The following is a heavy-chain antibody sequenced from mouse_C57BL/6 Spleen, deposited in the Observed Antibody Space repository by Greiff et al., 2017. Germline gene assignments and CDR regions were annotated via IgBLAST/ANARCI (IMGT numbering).Heavy chain of an antibody. D-gene: IGHD1-1*01. CDR1: GYTLTSYG. CDR2: IYPRSGNN. CDR3: AIYYGSSRFAY. Sequence: QVQLQQSGAELARPGASVKLSCKASGYTLTSYGISWVKQRTGQGLEWIGEIYPRSGNNYYNEKFKGKATLTADKSSSTAYMELRSLTSEDSAVYFCAIYYGSSRFAYWGQGTLVTVSA. J-gene: IGHJ3*01. V-gene: IGHV1-81*01.